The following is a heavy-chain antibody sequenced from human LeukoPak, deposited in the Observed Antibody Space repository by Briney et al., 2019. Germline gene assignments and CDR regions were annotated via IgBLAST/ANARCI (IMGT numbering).Heavy chain of an antibody. CDR3: ATGYSSTWYYFDY. V-gene: IGHV4-59*01. J-gene: IGHJ4*02. CDR2: IYHSGST. D-gene: IGHD6-13*01. CDR1: GGSIRSYY. Sequence: PSETLSLTCTVSGGSIRSYYWSWIRQPPGKGLEWIGYIYHSGSTNYNPSLKSRVTISADTSKDQFSLKLASVTAADTAVYYCATGYSSTWYYFDYWGQGTLVTVSS.